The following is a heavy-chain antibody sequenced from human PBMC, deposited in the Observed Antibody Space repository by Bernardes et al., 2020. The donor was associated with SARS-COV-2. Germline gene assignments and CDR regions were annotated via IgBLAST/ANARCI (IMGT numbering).Heavy chain of an antibody. Sequence: ASVKVSCQASGYSFSAHFIHWVRQAPGQGPEWIGWSEPNTGDTRYLKKFQGRVRMSSDTSTGTAYMELSSLRLDDTALYYCARYCGGAKCAGLDVWGRGTAITVSS. D-gene: IGHD2-21*01. V-gene: IGHV1-2*02. CDR3: ARYCGGAKCAGLDV. CDR1: GYSFSAHF. J-gene: IGHJ6*02. CDR2: SEPNTGDT.